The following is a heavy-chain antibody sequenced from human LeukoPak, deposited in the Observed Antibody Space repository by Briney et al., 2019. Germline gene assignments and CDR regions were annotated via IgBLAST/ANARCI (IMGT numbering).Heavy chain of an antibody. J-gene: IGHJ4*02. Sequence: PGGSLRLSCAASGFTFSSYAMHWVRQAPGRGLEWVAVISHDGGNKYYADSVKGRFTISRDNSKNTLYLQMDSLRAEDTAVYYCARGEDDWRWTGSNWGQGTLVTVSS. CDR1: GFTFSSYA. CDR2: ISHDGGNK. D-gene: IGHD3/OR15-3a*01. CDR3: ARGEDDWRWTGSN. V-gene: IGHV3-30-3*01.